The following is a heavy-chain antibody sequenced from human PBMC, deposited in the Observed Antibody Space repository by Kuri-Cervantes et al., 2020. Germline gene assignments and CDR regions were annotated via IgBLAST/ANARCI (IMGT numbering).Heavy chain of an antibody. J-gene: IGHJ4*02. D-gene: IGHD6-19*01. Sequence: GESLKISCAASGFTFSSYAMSWVRQAPGKGLEWVSAISGSGGSTYYADSVKGRFIISRDNSKNTLYLQMNILRAEDTAVYYCAKYGRAVAPTGSYYFDYWGQGTLVTVSS. V-gene: IGHV3-23*01. CDR1: GFTFSSYA. CDR2: ISGSGGST. CDR3: AKYGRAVAPTGSYYFDY.